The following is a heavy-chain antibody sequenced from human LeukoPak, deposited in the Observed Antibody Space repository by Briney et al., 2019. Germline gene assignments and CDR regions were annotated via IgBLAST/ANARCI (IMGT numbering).Heavy chain of an antibody. V-gene: IGHV5-51*01. CDR2: IYPGDSDA. CDR3: ARLLNYDDLDY. J-gene: IGHJ4*02. D-gene: IGHD3-22*01. Sequence: GESLKISCKGSGYSFTNYWIGWVRQMPGKGLEWMGIIYPGDSDARYSPSFQGQVTISADKSITTAYLQWSSLKASDTAMYYCARLLNYDDLDYWGQGTLVTVSS. CDR1: GYSFTNYW.